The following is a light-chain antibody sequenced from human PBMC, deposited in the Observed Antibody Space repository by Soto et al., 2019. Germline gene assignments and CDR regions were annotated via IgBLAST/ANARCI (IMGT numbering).Light chain of an antibody. CDR3: HQYGNPPWT. CDR1: QSGFSTY. J-gene: IGKJ1*01. V-gene: IGKV3-20*01. CDR2: GAS. Sequence: EIVLTQSPGTLSLSPGERATLSRWASQSGFSTYLAWFQQKPGQAPRLLIYGASIRATGVPDRFSGSGSGTDFTLTISRLEPEDFAMYFCHQYGNPPWTLGQGTRVEVK.